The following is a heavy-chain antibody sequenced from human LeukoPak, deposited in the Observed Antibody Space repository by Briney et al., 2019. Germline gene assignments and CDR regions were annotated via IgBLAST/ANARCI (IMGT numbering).Heavy chain of an antibody. CDR2: IYYSGTT. V-gene: IGHV4-59*12. J-gene: IGHJ4*02. CDR1: GGSISSYY. D-gene: IGHD6-19*01. CDR3: AREGWVSSVFDY. Sequence: SETLSLTCTVSGGSISSYYWSWIRQPPGKGLEWIGYIYYSGTTNYNPSLKSRVTISIDTSKNHLSLKLSSVTAADTAVYYCAREGWVSSVFDYWGQGTLVTVSS.